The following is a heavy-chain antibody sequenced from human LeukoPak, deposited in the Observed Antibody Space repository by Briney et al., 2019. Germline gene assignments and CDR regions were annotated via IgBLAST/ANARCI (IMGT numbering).Heavy chain of an antibody. CDR3: ARDWAYAFDY. CDR2: IIGSTI. V-gene: IGHV3-48*01. Sequence: GGSLRLSCAASGFTFSSYSMNWVRQAPGKGLEWVSYIIGSTIYYADSVKGRFTISRDNAKNSLYLQMNSLRAEDTAVYYCARDWAYAFDYWGQGTLVTVSS. D-gene: IGHD3-16*01. J-gene: IGHJ4*02. CDR1: GFTFSSYS.